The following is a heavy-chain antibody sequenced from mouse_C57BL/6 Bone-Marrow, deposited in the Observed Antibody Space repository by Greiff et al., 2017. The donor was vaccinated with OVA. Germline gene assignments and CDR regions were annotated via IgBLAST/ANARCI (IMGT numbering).Heavy chain of an antibody. D-gene: IGHD3-1*01. J-gene: IGHJ1*03. CDR1: GYTFTSYT. CDR2: INPSSGYT. CDR3: ARRASYWYFDV. V-gene: IGHV1-4*01. Sequence: QVQLKESGAELARPGASVKMSCKASGYTFTSYTMHWVKQRPGQGLEWIGYINPSSGYTKYNQKFKDKATLTADKSSSTAYMQLSSLTSEDSAVYYGARRASYWYFDVWGTGTTVTVSS.